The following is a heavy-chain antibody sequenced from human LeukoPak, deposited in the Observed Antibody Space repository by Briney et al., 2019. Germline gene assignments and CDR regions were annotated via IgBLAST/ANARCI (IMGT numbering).Heavy chain of an antibody. CDR2: ISNSGSMI. CDR1: GLTFSSYN. Sequence: PGGSLRPSCAVSGLTFSSYNMNWVRQAPGKGLEWVSYISNSGSMIYYADSVKGRFTLSRDNAKNSLYLQMNSLRDEDTAVYYCARGPISGWSADYWGQGTLVTVSP. D-gene: IGHD6-19*01. CDR3: ARGPISGWSADY. J-gene: IGHJ4*02. V-gene: IGHV3-48*02.